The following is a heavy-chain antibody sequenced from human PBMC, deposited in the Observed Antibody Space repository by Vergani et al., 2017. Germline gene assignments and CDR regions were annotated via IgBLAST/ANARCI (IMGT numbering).Heavy chain of an antibody. D-gene: IGHD1-1*01. Sequence: QVQLQQWGAGLLKPSETLSLTCAVYGGSFSGYYWSWFRQPPGKGLEWIGEIIHSGSTNYNPSLKSRVTISVDTSKNQFSLRLSSVTAADTAVYYCARGRQYTRYYYYYYMDVWGKGTTVTVSS. CDR3: ARGRQYTRYYYYYYMDV. CDR2: IIHSGST. CDR1: GGSFSGYY. J-gene: IGHJ6*03. V-gene: IGHV4-34*01.